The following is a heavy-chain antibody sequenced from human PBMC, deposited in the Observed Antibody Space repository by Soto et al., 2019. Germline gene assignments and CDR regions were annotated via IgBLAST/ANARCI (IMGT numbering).Heavy chain of an antibody. CDR3: ARVGISSGYDRAFDY. J-gene: IGHJ4*02. V-gene: IGHV3-11*05. D-gene: IGHD5-12*01. CDR1: GFTFGDYY. CDR2: ISTTGSYI. Sequence: QVQLVESGGGLVKPGGSLRLSCAASGFTFGDYYMTWIRQAPGKGLEWISYISTTGSYINYADSVKGRFIISRDNAKNSLSLQMNSLRAEDTAVYYCARVGISSGYDRAFDYWGQGTLVTVSS.